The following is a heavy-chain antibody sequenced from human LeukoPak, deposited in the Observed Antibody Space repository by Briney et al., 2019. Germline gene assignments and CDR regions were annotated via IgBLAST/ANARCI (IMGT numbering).Heavy chain of an antibody. V-gene: IGHV3-30*03. CDR2: ISYDGSNK. CDR1: GFTFSSYG. Sequence: GGSLRLSCAASGFTFSSYGVHWVRQAPGKGLEWVAVISYDGSNKYYADSVKGRFTISRDNSKNTLYLQMNSLRAEDTAVYYCARDVGGIPSDDAFDIWGQGTMVTVSS. CDR3: ARDVGGIPSDDAFDI. D-gene: IGHD3-10*01. J-gene: IGHJ3*02.